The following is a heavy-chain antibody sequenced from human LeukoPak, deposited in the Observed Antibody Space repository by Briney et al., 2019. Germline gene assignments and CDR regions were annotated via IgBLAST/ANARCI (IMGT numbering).Heavy chain of an antibody. V-gene: IGHV4-31*03. CDR1: GGSISSGGYY. CDR3: ARGLTWQGSSLDY. CDR2: IYYSGST. Sequence: SQTLSLTCTVSGGSISSGGYYWSWIRQHPGKGLEWIGYIYYSGSTYYNPSLKSRVTISVDTSKNQFSLKLSSVTAAGTAVYYCARGLTWQGSSLDYWGQGTLVTVSS. D-gene: IGHD6-13*01. J-gene: IGHJ4*02.